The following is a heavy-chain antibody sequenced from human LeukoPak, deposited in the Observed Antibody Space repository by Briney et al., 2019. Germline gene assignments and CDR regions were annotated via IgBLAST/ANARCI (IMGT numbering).Heavy chain of an antibody. D-gene: IGHD3-10*01. V-gene: IGHV3-48*02. J-gene: IGHJ4*02. Sequence: GGSLRLSCAASGFTFSSYSMSWVRQAPGKGLEWVSYISSSSSTIYYADSVKGRFTISRDNAKNSLYLQMNSLRDEDTAVYYCARDPEHYGSGSYLDYWGQGSLVTVSS. CDR1: GFTFSSYS. CDR2: ISSSSSTI. CDR3: ARDPEHYGSGSYLDY.